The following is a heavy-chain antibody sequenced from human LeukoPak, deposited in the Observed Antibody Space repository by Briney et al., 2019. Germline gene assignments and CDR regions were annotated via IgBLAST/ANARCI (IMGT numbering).Heavy chain of an antibody. V-gene: IGHV3-66*01. J-gene: IGHJ3*02. CDR1: GFTVSNNY. CDR2: IYKIGNT. Sequence: GGSLRLSCAASGFTVSNNYMSWVRQAPGKGLEWVSVIYKIGNTFYADFVKGRFTISRDNSKNILYLQMNGLRAEDTALYYCARGLVVGGTGVWAFDIWGQGTMVTVSP. D-gene: IGHD1-26*01. CDR3: ARGLVVGGTGVWAFDI.